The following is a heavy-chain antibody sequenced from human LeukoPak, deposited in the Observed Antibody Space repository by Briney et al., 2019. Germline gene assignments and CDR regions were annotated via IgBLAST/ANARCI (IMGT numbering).Heavy chain of an antibody. J-gene: IGHJ4*02. Sequence: PSETLSLTCTVSGGSISSYYWSWIRQPPGKGLEWIGYIYYSGSTNYNPSLKSRVTISADTSKNQFSLKLSSVTAADTAVYYCARAHPYYDSSGYYKPTFDYWGQGTLVTVSS. D-gene: IGHD3-22*01. V-gene: IGHV4-59*12. CDR3: ARAHPYYDSSGYYKPTFDY. CDR1: GGSISSYY. CDR2: IYYSGST.